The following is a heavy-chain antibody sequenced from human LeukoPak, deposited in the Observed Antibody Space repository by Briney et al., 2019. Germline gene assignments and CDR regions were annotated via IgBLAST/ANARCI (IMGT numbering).Heavy chain of an antibody. Sequence: SVTVSCKASGVTFNNDVITWVRQAPGQGLECMGGIIPMFGTANYAQKVQGRVTITADKSTNTAYMELSSLTSEDTAVYYCALGLGIAAAELDYWGQGTLVTVSS. J-gene: IGHJ4*02. CDR2: IIPMFGTA. V-gene: IGHV1-69*06. D-gene: IGHD6-13*01. CDR1: GVTFNNDV. CDR3: ALGLGIAAAELDY.